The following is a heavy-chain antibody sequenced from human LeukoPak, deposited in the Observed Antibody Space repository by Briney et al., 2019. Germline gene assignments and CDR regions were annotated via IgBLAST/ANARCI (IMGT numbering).Heavy chain of an antibody. CDR1: GYTFTRYD. J-gene: IGHJ5*02. Sequence: GASVKVSCKASGYTFTRYDINWVRQATGQGLEWMGWMNPNSGNTGYAQKFQGRVTITRNTSISTAYMELSSLRSEDTAVYYCARGRSGSYFKVVFDPWGQGTLVTVSS. V-gene: IGHV1-8*03. D-gene: IGHD1-26*01. CDR2: MNPNSGNT. CDR3: ARGRSGSYFKVVFDP.